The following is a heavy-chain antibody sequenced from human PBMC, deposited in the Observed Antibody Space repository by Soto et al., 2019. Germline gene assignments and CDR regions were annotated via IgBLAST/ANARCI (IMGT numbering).Heavy chain of an antibody. CDR1: GYSFTSYW. D-gene: IGHD5-12*01. Sequence: EVQLVQSGAEVKKPGESLRISCKGSGYSFTSYWISWVRQMPGKGLEWMGRIDPSDSYTNYSPSFQGHVTISADKSIRTAYLQWSSQKASDTAMYFCARPHSGYDYWYFDLWGRGTLVTVSS. J-gene: IGHJ2*01. CDR3: ARPHSGYDYWYFDL. V-gene: IGHV5-10-1*01. CDR2: IDPSDSYT.